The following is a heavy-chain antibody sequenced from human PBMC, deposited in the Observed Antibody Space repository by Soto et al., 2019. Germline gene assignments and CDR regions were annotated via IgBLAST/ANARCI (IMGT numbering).Heavy chain of an antibody. Sequence: SVKVSCKASGGTFSTYAINWVRQAPGQGLEWMGGIIPIFGTANYAQKFQDRVTITADGSTSTAYMELSSLRSEDTAVYYCASHSFYYDSSGYYPPLGYWGQGTMVTVSS. CDR3: ASHSFYYDSSGYYPPLGY. V-gene: IGHV1-69*13. D-gene: IGHD3-22*01. J-gene: IGHJ4*02. CDR2: IIPIFGTA. CDR1: GGTFSTYA.